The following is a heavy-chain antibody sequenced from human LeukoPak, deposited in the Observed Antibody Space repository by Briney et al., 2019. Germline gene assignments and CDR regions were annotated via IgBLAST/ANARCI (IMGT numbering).Heavy chain of an antibody. CDR3: ARGQMTTVTPGLDY. CDR2: IYYSGST. CDR1: GGSISSYY. D-gene: IGHD4-17*01. Sequence: SETLSLTCTVSGGSISSYYWSWIRQPPGKGLEWIGYIYYSGSTNYNPSLKSRVTISVDTSKNQFSLKPSSVTAADTAVYYCARGQMTTVTPGLDYWGQGTLVTVSS. V-gene: IGHV4-59*08. J-gene: IGHJ4*02.